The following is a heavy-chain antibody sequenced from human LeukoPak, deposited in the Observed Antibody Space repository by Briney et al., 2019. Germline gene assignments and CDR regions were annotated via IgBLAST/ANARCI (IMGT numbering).Heavy chain of an antibody. CDR3: ARVFWETVNTGYYSDF. D-gene: IGHD3-22*01. Sequence: PGRSLRLSCAASGFTFSSYAMHWVRQAPGKGLEWVAVISYDGSNKYYADSVKGRFTISRDNSKNTLYLQMNSLRAEDTAVYYCARVFWETVNTGYYSDFWGPGTLVTVSS. CDR1: GFTFSSYA. V-gene: IGHV3-30-3*01. CDR2: ISYDGSNK. J-gene: IGHJ4*02.